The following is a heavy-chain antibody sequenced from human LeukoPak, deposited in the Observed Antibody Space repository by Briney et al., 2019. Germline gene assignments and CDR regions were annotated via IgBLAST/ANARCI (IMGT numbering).Heavy chain of an antibody. J-gene: IGHJ4*02. CDR3: ARELRFLEWQGGPDY. Sequence: GASVKVSCKASGYTFITNTIHWLRQAPGQRLEWMGWINAGNGDTKYSQKFQGRVTITKDTSASTAYMELSSLRSEDTAVYYCARELRFLEWQGGPDYWGQGTLVTVSS. D-gene: IGHD3-3*01. CDR1: GYTFITNT. V-gene: IGHV1-3*01. CDR2: INAGNGDT.